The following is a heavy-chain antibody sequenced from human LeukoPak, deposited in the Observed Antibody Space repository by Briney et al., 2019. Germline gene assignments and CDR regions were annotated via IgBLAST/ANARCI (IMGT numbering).Heavy chain of an antibody. Sequence: ASVKVSCKASGYTFTSNYIHWVRQAPGQGLEWMGMIYPRDGSTSYAQKFQGRVTVTRDTSTSTVHMELSGLRSEDSAVYYCARDQEGFDYWGQGTLVTVSS. V-gene: IGHV1-46*01. CDR2: IYPRDGST. J-gene: IGHJ4*02. CDR1: GYTFTSNY. CDR3: ARDQEGFDY.